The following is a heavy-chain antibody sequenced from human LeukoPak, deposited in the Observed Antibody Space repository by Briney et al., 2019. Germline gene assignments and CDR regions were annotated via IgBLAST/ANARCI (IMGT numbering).Heavy chain of an antibody. CDR1: GFTFSSYG. V-gene: IGHV3-23*01. J-gene: IGHJ4*02. D-gene: IGHD5-24*01. CDR2: ISGSGEST. CDR3: AKEDGPEGNFDY. Sequence: GGSLRLSCAASGFTFSSYGMHWVRQAPDKGLEWVSSISGSGESTYYADSVKGRFTISRDNSKSTLHVQMNSLRAEDTAVYYCAKEDGPEGNFDYWGQGTLVTVSS.